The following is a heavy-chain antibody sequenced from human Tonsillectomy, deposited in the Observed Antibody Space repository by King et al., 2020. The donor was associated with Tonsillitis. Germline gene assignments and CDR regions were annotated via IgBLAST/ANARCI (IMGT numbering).Heavy chain of an antibody. J-gene: IGHJ6*03. V-gene: IGHV3-30*03. D-gene: IGHD3-9*01. CDR2: MSYDGRNE. CDR3: ARSAHSDLSTGSPTFEFYYYSMDV. Sequence: VQLVESGGGVVQPGRSVRLSCEASGFTFPRSDMHWVRQAPGKGLEWVAVMSYDGRNEHYADSVRGRFTISRDNSKNALYLQMNSLRLEDTAVYYCARSAHSDLSTGSPTFEFYYYSMDVWGRGTTVTVSS. CDR1: GFTFPRSD.